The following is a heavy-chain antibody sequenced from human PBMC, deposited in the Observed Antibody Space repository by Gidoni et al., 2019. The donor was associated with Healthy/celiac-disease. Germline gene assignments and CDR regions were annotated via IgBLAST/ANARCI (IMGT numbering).Heavy chain of an antibody. J-gene: IGHJ4*02. V-gene: IGHV3-23*01. CDR3: AKALSRGYSYGLFDY. CDR2: ISGSGGST. CDR1: VLTFSSYA. D-gene: IGHD5-18*01. Sequence: EVQLLESGGGLVQPGGSLRLSCSSSVLTFSSYAMSWVRQAPGRGLEWVSAISGSGGSTYYADSVKGRFTISRDNSKNTLYLQMNSLRAEDTAVYYCAKALSRGYSYGLFDYWGQGTLVTVSS.